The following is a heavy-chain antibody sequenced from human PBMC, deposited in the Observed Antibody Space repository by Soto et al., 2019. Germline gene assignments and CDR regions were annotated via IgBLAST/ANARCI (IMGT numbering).Heavy chain of an antibody. V-gene: IGHV3-21*01. CDR1: GFTFSSYS. D-gene: IGHD3-3*01. CDR2: ISSSSSYI. J-gene: IGHJ6*02. Sequence: GGSLRLSCAASGFTFSSYSMNWVRQAPGKGLEWVSSISSSSSYIYYADSVKGRFTISRDNAKNSLYLQMNSLRAEDTAVYYCARDPTIFGVVIINYGMDVWGQRTTVTVSS. CDR3: ARDPTIFGVVIINYGMDV.